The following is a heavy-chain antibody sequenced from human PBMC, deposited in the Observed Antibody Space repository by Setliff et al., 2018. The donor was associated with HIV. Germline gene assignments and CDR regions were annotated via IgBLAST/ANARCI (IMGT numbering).Heavy chain of an antibody. CDR1: GGSIRSYY. CDR3: ARQMTIPGVAVTPVDY. CDR2: VYTSETT. V-gene: IGHV4-4*08. J-gene: IGHJ4*02. D-gene: IGHD3-3*01. Sequence: PSETLSLTCTVSGGSIRSYYWSWIRQPPGKGLEWIGYVYTSETTNYNPSLKSRVTISGDTSKKQFSLKLRAVTAADTAVYYCARQMTIPGVAVTPVDYWGQGTLVTVSS.